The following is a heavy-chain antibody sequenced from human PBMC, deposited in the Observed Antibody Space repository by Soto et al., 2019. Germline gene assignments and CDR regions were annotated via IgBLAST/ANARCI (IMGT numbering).Heavy chain of an antibody. Sequence: GGSLRLSCAASGFTFSNAWMSWVRQAPGKGLEWVGRIKSKTDGGTTDYAAPVKGRFTISRDDSKNTLYLQMNSLKTEDTAVYYCTTEYSNYEPYYYYYMDVWGKGTTVTVSS. J-gene: IGHJ6*03. V-gene: IGHV3-15*01. CDR2: IKSKTDGGTT. D-gene: IGHD4-4*01. CDR3: TTEYSNYEPYYYYYMDV. CDR1: GFTFSNAW.